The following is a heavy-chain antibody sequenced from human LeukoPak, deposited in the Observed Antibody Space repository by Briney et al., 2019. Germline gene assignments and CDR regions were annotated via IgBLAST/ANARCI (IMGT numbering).Heavy chain of an antibody. Sequence: GGSLRLSCAASGFTFSSYSMNWVRQAPGKGLEWVSSISSSSSYIYYADSVKGRFTISRDNAKNSLYLQMNSLRAEDTAVYYCARDSGWLGPLGGVDVWGQGTTVTVSS. CDR2: ISSSSSYI. CDR3: ARDSGWLGPLGGVDV. J-gene: IGHJ6*02. V-gene: IGHV3-21*01. CDR1: GFTFSSYS. D-gene: IGHD6-19*01.